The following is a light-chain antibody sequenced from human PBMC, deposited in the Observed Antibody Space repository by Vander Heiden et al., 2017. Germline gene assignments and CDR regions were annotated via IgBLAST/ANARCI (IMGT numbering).Light chain of an antibody. J-gene: IGLJ1*01. CDR3: SSYTSSSTLDAV. CDR1: SSDVGGYNY. CDR2: DVR. Sequence: QSALTQPDSVSGSPGQSITISCTGTSSDVGGYNYVSWYQQHPGKAPKLMSCDVRNRPSGVSNRFSRSKSGNTASLTISGLQAEDDAEYYCSSYTSSSTLDAVVGTGTKVTVL. V-gene: IGLV2-14*01.